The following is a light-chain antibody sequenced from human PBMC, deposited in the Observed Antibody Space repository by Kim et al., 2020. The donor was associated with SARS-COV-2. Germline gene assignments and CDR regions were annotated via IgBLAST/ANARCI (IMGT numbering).Light chain of an antibody. CDR2: AAS. Sequence: ASVGDRVTIACRASQSISSYLNWYQQKPGKAPKLLIYAASSLQSGVPSRFSGSGSGTDFTLTISSLQPEDFATYYCQQSYSTPPYTFGQGTKLEIK. CDR3: QQSYSTPPYT. CDR1: QSISSY. J-gene: IGKJ2*01. V-gene: IGKV1-39*01.